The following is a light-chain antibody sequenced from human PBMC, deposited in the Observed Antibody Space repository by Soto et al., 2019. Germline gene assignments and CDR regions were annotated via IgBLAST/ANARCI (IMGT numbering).Light chain of an antibody. CDR1: QSISSW. CDR2: DAS. J-gene: IGKJ1*01. CDR3: QQYNSYLWT. Sequence: DIQMTQSPSTLSASVGDRDTITCRASQSISSWLAWYQQKPGKAPKLLIYDASSLESGVPSRFSGSGSGTEFTLTISSLQPDDFATYYCQQYNSYLWTFGQGTRWIS. V-gene: IGKV1-5*01.